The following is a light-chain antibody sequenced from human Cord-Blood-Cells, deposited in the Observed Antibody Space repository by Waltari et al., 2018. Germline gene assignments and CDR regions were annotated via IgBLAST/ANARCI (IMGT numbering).Light chain of an antibody. CDR3: QQSYSTPLT. J-gene: IGKJ4*01. CDR1: QSISSY. V-gene: IGKV1-39*01. Sequence: DIQMTQSPSSLAASEGDRGTITGRASQSISSYLNWYQQKPGKAPKLLIYAASSLQRGVPSRFSGSGSVTDFTLTISSLQPEDFATYYCQQSYSTPLTFGGVTKVEIK. CDR2: AAS.